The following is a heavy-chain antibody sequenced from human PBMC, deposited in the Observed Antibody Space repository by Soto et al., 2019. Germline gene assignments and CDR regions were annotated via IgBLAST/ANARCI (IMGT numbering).Heavy chain of an antibody. CDR1: GVTFSSYG. J-gene: IGHJ3*02. D-gene: IGHD5-12*01. Sequence: QVQLVESGGGVVQPGRSLRLSCAASGVTFSSYGMHWVRQAPGKGLEWVAVISYDGRNKYYADSVKGRFTISRDNSKNTLYLQMNSLRAEDTAVYYCANEYSGYDSLDAFDIWGQGTMVTVSS. CDR2: ISYDGRNK. CDR3: ANEYSGYDSLDAFDI. V-gene: IGHV3-30*18.